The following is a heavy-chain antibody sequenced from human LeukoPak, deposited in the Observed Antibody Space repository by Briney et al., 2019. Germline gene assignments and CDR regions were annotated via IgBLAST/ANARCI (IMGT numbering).Heavy chain of an antibody. CDR3: ATKQWLAPPPDS. V-gene: IGHV3-74*01. CDR1: GFTFSKYW. Sequence: GGSLRLSCAASGFTFSKYWMLWVRQAPGKGLERVSRINTDGTVTTYADSEKGRFTVSRDNADNTMFLQMNSVRDEDTAVYYCATKQWLAPPPDSWGQGTPVTVSS. CDR2: INTDGTVT. D-gene: IGHD6-19*01. J-gene: IGHJ4*02.